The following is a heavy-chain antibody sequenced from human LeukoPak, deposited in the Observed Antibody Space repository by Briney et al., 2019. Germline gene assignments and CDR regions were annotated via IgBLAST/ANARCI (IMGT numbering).Heavy chain of an antibody. CDR3: ARGYIGGVYFQH. CDR2: IYYSGST. Sequence: PSETLSLTCTVSGGSISSSSYYWGWIRQPPGKGLEWIGSIYYSGSTYYNPSLKSRVTISVDTSKNQLSLKLSSVTAADTAVYYCARGYIGGVYFQHWGQGTLVTVSS. J-gene: IGHJ1*01. D-gene: IGHD5-24*01. V-gene: IGHV4-39*01. CDR1: GGSISSSSYY.